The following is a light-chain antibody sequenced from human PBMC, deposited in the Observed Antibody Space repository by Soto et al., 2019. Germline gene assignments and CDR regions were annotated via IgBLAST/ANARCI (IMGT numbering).Light chain of an antibody. CDR1: SSNIGAGYD. CDR3: HSYDSNLSGSV. Sequence: QSVLTQPPSVSGAPGQTITISCTGSSSNIGAGYDVHWYQQLPGRAPKLLIYGDNNRPSGVPDRFSGSKSGTSASLAITGLRAEDEADYYCHSYDSNLSGSVFGGGTKLTVL. J-gene: IGLJ3*02. V-gene: IGLV1-40*01. CDR2: GDN.